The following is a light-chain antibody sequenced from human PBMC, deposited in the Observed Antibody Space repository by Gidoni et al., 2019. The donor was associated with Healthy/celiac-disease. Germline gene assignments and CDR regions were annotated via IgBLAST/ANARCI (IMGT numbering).Light chain of an antibody. Sequence: QFVLTQPPSVSGAPGPRVTISCTGNTSNVGGGYAVHWYRQLPGSAPQLLIYVDINRPSGVPDRFSGSKSGNSASLAISGLQAEDEADYYCQSFDSDLSVYVFGPGTKVTVL. CDR2: VDI. J-gene: IGLJ1*01. CDR3: QSFDSDLSVYV. V-gene: IGLV1-40*01. CDR1: TSNVGGGYA.